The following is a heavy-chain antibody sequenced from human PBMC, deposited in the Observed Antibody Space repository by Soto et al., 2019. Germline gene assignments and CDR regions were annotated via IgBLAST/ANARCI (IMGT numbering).Heavy chain of an antibody. CDR3: AKDVR. J-gene: IGHJ4*02. Sequence: EVQLVESGGDLVQPGGSLRLSCAASGFTFSTHWMSWVRQAPGKGLEWVANIKEDGSESYYADSVKGRFTISRDNAKNPLYLQMQGLRVEDTALYYCAKDVRWGQGTLVTVSS. V-gene: IGHV3-7*05. CDR2: IKEDGSES. CDR1: GFTFSTHW.